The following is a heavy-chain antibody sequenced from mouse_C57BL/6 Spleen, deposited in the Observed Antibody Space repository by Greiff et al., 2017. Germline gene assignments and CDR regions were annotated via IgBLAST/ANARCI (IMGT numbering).Heavy chain of an antibody. D-gene: IGHD2-4*01. CDR2: ITPNNGGT. Sequence: EVQLQQSGPELVKPGASVKIPCKASGYTFTDYNMDWVKQSHGKSLEWIGDITPNNGGTIYNQKFKGKATLTVDKSSSTAYMELRSLTSEDTAVYYCARPLIYYDYDEGYFDVWGTGTTVTVSS. CDR3: ARPLIYYDYDEGYFDV. V-gene: IGHV1-18*01. J-gene: IGHJ1*03. CDR1: GYTFTDYN.